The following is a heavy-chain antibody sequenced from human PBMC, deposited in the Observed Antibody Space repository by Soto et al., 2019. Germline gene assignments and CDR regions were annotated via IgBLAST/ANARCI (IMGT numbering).Heavy chain of an antibody. CDR3: ARGSGSSSIRPQYLSDY. J-gene: IGHJ4*02. CDR2: INPSGGST. Sequence: QVQLVQSGAEVKKPGASVKVSCKASGYTFTSYYMHWVRQAPGQGLEWMGIINPSGGSTSYAQKFKSRVTMTRDTYTSTVDMELSSRRPEDTAVYYCARGSGSSSIRPQYLSDYWGQGTLVTVSS. CDR1: GYTFTSYY. V-gene: IGHV1-46*01. D-gene: IGHD1-26*01.